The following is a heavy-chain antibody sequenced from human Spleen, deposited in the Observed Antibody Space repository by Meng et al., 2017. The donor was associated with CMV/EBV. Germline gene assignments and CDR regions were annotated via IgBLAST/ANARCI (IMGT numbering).Heavy chain of an antibody. J-gene: IGHJ6*02. V-gene: IGHV3-21*04. D-gene: IGHD2-2*01. CDR1: GFTFASYS. CDR2: ISSNSGLYI. Sequence: GESLKISCTASGFTFASYSMNWVRQAPGKGLEWVSSISSNSGLYIYYADSLQGRFTISRDNAKNSLYLQMNSLRVEDTALYHCARCSSTTCGHYGMDVWGQGTTVTVSS. CDR3: ARCSSTTCGHYGMDV.